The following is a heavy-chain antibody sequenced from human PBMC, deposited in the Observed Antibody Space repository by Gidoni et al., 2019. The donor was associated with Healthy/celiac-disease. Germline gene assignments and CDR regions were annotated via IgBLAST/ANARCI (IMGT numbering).Heavy chain of an antibody. CDR2: ISSSSSTI. CDR3: ASLRFLEWPTYGMDV. Sequence: EVQLVESGGGLVQPGGSLRLSCAASGFTFSSYSMNWVRQAPGKGLEWVSYISSSSSTIYYADSVKGRFTISRDNAKNSLYLQMNSLRDEDTAVYYCASLRFLEWPTYGMDVWGQGTTVTVSS. CDR1: GFTFSSYS. V-gene: IGHV3-48*02. J-gene: IGHJ6*02. D-gene: IGHD3-3*01.